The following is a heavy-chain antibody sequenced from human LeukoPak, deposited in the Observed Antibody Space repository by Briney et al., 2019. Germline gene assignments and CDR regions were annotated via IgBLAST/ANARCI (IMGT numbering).Heavy chain of an antibody. J-gene: IGHJ4*02. CDR3: ARGGARHVAH. V-gene: IGHV3-7*05. Sequence: PGGSLRLSCVASGFTFSSYWMSWVRQAPGKGLEWVANIKEDGSEKNYVDSLKGRFTISRDNAKNSLYLQMNSLRVEDTAVYYCARGGARHVAHWGQAPLVTASP. CDR1: GFTFSSYW. D-gene: IGHD2-15*01. CDR2: IKEDGSEK.